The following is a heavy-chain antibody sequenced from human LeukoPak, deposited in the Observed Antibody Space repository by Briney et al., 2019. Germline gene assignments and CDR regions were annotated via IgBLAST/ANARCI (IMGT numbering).Heavy chain of an antibody. CDR1: GFTFSIEW. V-gene: IGHV3-7*01. CDR3: ARRRGTSTSHFFDY. Sequence: GGSLRLSCAASGFTFSIEWMSWLRQAPGKGLEWVANIKQDGSEKYYVDSVKGRFTISRDNAKNSLYLQMNSLRPEDTAVYYCARRRGTSTSHFFDYWGQGALVTVSS. D-gene: IGHD2-2*01. J-gene: IGHJ4*02. CDR2: IKQDGSEK.